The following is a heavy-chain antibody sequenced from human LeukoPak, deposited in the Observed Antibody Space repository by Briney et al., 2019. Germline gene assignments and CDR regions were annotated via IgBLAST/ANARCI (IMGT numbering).Heavy chain of an antibody. CDR1: GVSINSYY. V-gene: IGHV4-59*01. CDR3: ARRAAAVGTYYMDV. D-gene: IGHD6-13*01. Sequence: SETLSLTRTVSGVSINSYYWNWIRQPPGKGLEWIGNIYYSGGTNYNPSLKSRVTITVDTSKNQFSLKLSSVNAADTAVYYCARRAAAVGTYYMDVWGKGTLVTASS. J-gene: IGHJ6*03. CDR2: IYYSGGT.